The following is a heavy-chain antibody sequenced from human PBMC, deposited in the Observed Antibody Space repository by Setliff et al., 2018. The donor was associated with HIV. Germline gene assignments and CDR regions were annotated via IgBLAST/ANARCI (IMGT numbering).Heavy chain of an antibody. CDR1: GGSMTSGYF. CDR2: IYQSGST. V-gene: IGHV4-38-2*02. Sequence: SETLSLTCTVSGGSMTSGYFWGWIRQPPGKGLEWIGSIYQSGSTYYNPSLKSRVTMSVDTSNNLFSLIMTSVTAADTAVYYCARAGDYYDSRNYLTRGPTAFDIWGQGTMVTVSS. D-gene: IGHD3-22*01. J-gene: IGHJ3*02. CDR3: ARAGDYYDSRNYLTRGPTAFDI.